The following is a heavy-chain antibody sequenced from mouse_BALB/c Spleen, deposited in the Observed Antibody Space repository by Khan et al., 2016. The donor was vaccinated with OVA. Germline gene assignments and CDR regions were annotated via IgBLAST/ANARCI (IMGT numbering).Heavy chain of an antibody. V-gene: IGHV5-15*02. J-gene: IGHJ3*01. Sequence: EVELVESGGGLVQPGGSRKLSCAASGFTLNDYGMAWIRQGPGKGPEWITFISSLAYNFYYADTVTGRFTISRENAKNTLYLEMNSLRSEDTAIDDGARGGTGVFAYWGQGTLVTVSA. CDR1: GFTLNDYG. D-gene: IGHD3-1*01. CDR3: ARGGTGVFAY. CDR2: ISSLAYNF.